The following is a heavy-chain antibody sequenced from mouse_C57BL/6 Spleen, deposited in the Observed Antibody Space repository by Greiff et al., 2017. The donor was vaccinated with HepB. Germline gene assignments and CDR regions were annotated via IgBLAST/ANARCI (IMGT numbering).Heavy chain of an antibody. V-gene: IGHV1-50*01. Sequence: VQLQQPGAELVKPGASVKLSCKASGYTFTSYWMQWVKQRPGQGLEWIGEIDPSDSYTNYNQKFKGKATLTVDTSSSTAYMQLSSLTSEDSAVYYCARGGYGSGGWYFDVWGTGTTVTVSS. CDR3: ARGGYGSGGWYFDV. J-gene: IGHJ1*03. CDR1: GYTFTSYW. D-gene: IGHD1-1*01. CDR2: IDPSDSYT.